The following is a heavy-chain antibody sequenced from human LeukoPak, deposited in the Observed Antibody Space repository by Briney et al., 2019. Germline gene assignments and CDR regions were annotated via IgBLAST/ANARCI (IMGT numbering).Heavy chain of an antibody. CDR1: GYTFTNYG. Sequence: ASVKVSCKASGYTFTNYGISWVRQAPGQGLEWMGWISAYNGNTNFAQKFQVRVTMTTETSTSTTYMELRSLRSDDTAVYYCARSTENYGSGTFHYWGQGTLVTVSS. V-gene: IGHV1-18*01. CDR2: ISAYNGNT. D-gene: IGHD3-10*01. CDR3: ARSTENYGSGTFHY. J-gene: IGHJ4*02.